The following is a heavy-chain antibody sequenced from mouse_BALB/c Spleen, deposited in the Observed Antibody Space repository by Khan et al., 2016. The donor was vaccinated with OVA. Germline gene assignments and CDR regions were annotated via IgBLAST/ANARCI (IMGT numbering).Heavy chain of an antibody. CDR3: AIIYYGYDWFAY. CDR1: GLSLTNYG. Sequence: VQLQESGPGLVAPSQSLSIRCTVSGLSLTNYGVSWVRQPPGKGLEWLGVIWGDGSTNYHSVLKSRLSISKGNSKSQVFVKLNSLQTDDTATYYCAIIYYGYDWFAYWGQGTLVTVSA. D-gene: IGHD2-2*01. J-gene: IGHJ3*01. V-gene: IGHV2-3*01. CDR2: IWGDGST.